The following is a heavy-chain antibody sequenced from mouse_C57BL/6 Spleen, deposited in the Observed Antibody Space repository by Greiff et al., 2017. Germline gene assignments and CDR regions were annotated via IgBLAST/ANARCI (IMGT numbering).Heavy chain of an antibody. D-gene: IGHD4-1*01. CDR1: GYAFTNYL. CDR3: AREEGTDPYWYFDV. J-gene: IGHJ1*03. CDR2: IHPGSGGT. Sequence: QVQLQQSGAELVRPGTSVTVSCKASGYAFTNYLIEWVKQRPGQGLEWIGVIHPGSGGTNDNEKFKGKATLTADKYSSTVYMQLSSLTSEESAVYFCAREEGTDPYWYFDVWGTGTTVTVSS. V-gene: IGHV1-54*01.